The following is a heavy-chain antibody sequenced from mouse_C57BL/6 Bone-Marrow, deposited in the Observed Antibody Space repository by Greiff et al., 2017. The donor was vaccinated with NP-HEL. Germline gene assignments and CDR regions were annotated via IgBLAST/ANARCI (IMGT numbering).Heavy chain of an antibody. J-gene: IGHJ4*01. CDR1: GFTFSSYA. CDR2: ISDGGSYT. CDR3: ARDAAQVGAMDY. D-gene: IGHD3-2*02. Sequence: EVQLVESGGGLVKPGGSLKLSCAASGFTFSSYAMSWVRQTPEKRLEWVATISDGGSYTYYPDNVKGRFTISRDNAKNNLYLQMSHLKSEDTAMYYCARDAAQVGAMDYWGQGTSVTVSS. V-gene: IGHV5-4*01.